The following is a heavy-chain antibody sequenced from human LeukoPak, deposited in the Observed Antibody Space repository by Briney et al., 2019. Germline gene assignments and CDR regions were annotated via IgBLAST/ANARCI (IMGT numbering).Heavy chain of an antibody. Sequence: SETLSLTCAVYGGSFSGYYWSWIRQPPGKGLEWIGEINHSGSTNYNPSLKSRVTISVDTSKNQFSLKLSSVTAADTAVYYCARGYSHSSWFDRWGQGTLVTVCS. D-gene: IGHD6-13*01. CDR3: ARGYSHSSWFDR. J-gene: IGHJ5*02. CDR1: GGSFSGYY. V-gene: IGHV4-34*01. CDR2: INHSGST.